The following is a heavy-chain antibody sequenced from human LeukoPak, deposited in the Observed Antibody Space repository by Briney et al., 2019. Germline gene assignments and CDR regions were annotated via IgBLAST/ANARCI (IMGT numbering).Heavy chain of an antibody. V-gene: IGHV3-30-3*01. D-gene: IGHD3-3*01. CDR2: ISYDGSNK. CDR1: GFTFSSYA. Sequence: PGGSLRLSCAASGFTFSSYAMHWVRQAPGKGLEWVAVISYDGSNKYYADSVKGRFTISRDNSKNTLYLQMNSLRAEDTAVYYCARDLKRGRGYYDFWSGSNWFDPWGQGTLVTVSS. J-gene: IGHJ5*02. CDR3: ARDLKRGRGYYDFWSGSNWFDP.